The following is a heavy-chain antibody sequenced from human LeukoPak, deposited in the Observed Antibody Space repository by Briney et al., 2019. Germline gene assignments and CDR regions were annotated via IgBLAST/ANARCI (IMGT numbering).Heavy chain of an antibody. CDR3: ARESAYCGGDCLDY. CDR2: INWNGGST. D-gene: IGHD2-21*02. J-gene: IGHJ4*02. CDR1: GFTFDDYG. V-gene: IGHV3-20*01. Sequence: GGSLRLSCAASGFTFDDYGMSWVRQAPGKGLAWVSGINWNGGSTGYADSVKGRFTISRDNAKNSLYLQMNSLRAEDTALYHCARESAYCGGDCLDYGGQGNLVTVSA.